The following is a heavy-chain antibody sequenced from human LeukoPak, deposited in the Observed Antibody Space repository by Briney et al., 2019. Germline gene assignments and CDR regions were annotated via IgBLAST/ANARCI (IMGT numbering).Heavy chain of an antibody. CDR3: AREIFDSTSGVSQGFDY. CDR1: GGNSNFFA. J-gene: IGHJ4*02. CDR2: IKPMFGTG. Sequence: GASVKVSCKTSGGNSNFFAINWVRQAPGQGLEWMGVIKPMFGTGSIPNIATGDYAQKFQGRLSMNADESSTTAYMVLSSLRSGDTAVYFCAREIFDSTSGVSQGFDYWGQGTLVTVSS. D-gene: IGHD3-3*01. V-gene: IGHV1-69*01.